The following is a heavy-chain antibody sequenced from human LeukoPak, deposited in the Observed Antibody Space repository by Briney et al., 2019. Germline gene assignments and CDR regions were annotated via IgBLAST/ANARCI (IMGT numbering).Heavy chain of an antibody. V-gene: IGHV4-4*09. CDR3: ARHGVDVTTIPDYSYYYMDV. CDR1: GGSINNYY. CDR2: IHSSGST. J-gene: IGHJ6*03. Sequence: SETLSLSCSVSGGSINNYYWSWIRLPPGEGLGWIAYIHSSGSTYYNPSLKSRVTISVDTSKNQVSLKLRSVTAADTAVYYCARHGVDVTTIPDYSYYYMDVWGKGTTVTVSS. D-gene: IGHD3-3*01.